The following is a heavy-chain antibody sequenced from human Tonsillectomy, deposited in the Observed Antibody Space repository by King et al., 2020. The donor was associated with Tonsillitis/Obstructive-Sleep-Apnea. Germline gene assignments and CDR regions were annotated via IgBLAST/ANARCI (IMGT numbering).Heavy chain of an antibody. CDR1: GGSISSYY. CDR3: ARGVGYDFWSGYLYYFDY. D-gene: IGHD3-3*01. V-gene: IGHV4-59*08. CDR2: IYYSGST. Sequence: VQLQESGPGLVKPSETLSLTCTVSGGSISSYYWSWIRQPPGKGLEWIGYIYYSGSTNYNPSLKSRVTISVDTSKNQFSLKLSSVTAADTAVYYCARGVGYDFWSGYLYYFDYWGQGTLVTVSS. J-gene: IGHJ4*02.